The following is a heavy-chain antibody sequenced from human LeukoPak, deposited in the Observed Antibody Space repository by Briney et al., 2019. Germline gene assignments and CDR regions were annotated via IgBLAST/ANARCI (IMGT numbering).Heavy chain of an antibody. J-gene: IGHJ5*02. D-gene: IGHD6-13*01. Sequence: GSLRLSCAASGFTFSSYAMSWVRQAPGKGLEWVSAISGSGGSTYYADSVKGRFTTSRDNSKNTLYLQMNSLRAEDTAVYYCAKDVEASSSWYRGDWFDPWGQGTLVTVSS. V-gene: IGHV3-23*01. CDR2: ISGSGGST. CDR1: GFTFSSYA. CDR3: AKDVEASSSWYRGDWFDP.